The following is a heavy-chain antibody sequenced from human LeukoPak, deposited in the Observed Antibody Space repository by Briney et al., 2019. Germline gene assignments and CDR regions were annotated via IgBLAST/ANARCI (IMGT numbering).Heavy chain of an antibody. D-gene: IGHD3-10*01. CDR3: AKAGPGFGFDY. CDR2: ISSSGGTI. Sequence: GGSLRLSCAASGFTFDDYGMSWVRQAPGKGLEWVSDISSSGGTIDYADSVKGRCSISRDNAKNSLYLHMNSLRAEDTAVYYCAKAGPGFGFDYWGQGTLVTVSS. V-gene: IGHV3-48*03. J-gene: IGHJ4*02. CDR1: GFTFDDYG.